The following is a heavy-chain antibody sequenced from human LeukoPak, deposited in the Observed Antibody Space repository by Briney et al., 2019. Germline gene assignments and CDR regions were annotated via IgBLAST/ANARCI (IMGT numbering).Heavy chain of an antibody. CDR3: ARGGVGYCSSTSCHLRPNWFDP. D-gene: IGHD2-2*01. V-gene: IGHV4-34*01. CDR2: INHSGST. CDR1: GGSFSGYY. J-gene: IGHJ5*02. Sequence: PSETLSLTCAVYGGSFSGYYWSLIRQPPGKGLEWIGEINHSGSTNYNPSLKSRVTISVDTSKNQFSLKLSSVTAADTAVYYCARGGVGYCSSTSCHLRPNWFDPWGQGTLVTVSS.